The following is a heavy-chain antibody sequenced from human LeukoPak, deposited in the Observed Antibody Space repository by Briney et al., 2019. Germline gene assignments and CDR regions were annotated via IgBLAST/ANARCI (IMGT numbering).Heavy chain of an antibody. CDR1: GGSISSYY. Sequence: SETLSLTCTVSGGSISSYYWSWIRQPAGKGLEWIGRIYTSGSTNYNPSLKSRVTMSVDTSRNQFSLKLSSVTAADTAVYYCARGYYSGYYFFDGGLHFDYWGQGTLVTVSS. CDR2: IYTSGST. J-gene: IGHJ4*02. V-gene: IGHV4-4*07. D-gene: IGHD3-22*01. CDR3: ARGYYSGYYFFDGGLHFDY.